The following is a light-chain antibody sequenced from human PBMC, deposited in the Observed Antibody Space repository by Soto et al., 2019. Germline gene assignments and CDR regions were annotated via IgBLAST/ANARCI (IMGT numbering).Light chain of an antibody. CDR1: QGIRTE. V-gene: IGKV1-6*01. CDR3: LQDYEYPRT. CDR2: GAS. J-gene: IGKJ1*01. Sequence: AIQMTQSPSSLSASVGDRVTITCRASQGIRTELGWYQQKPGKDPKLLIYGASTLQGGVPSRISGSGSGTDFTLTISSLQPEDFATYYCLQDYEYPRTFGQGTKVEIK.